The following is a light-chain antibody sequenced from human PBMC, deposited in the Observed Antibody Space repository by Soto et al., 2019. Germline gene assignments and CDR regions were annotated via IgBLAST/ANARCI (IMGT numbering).Light chain of an antibody. CDR1: QNLASY. V-gene: IGKV3-20*01. J-gene: IGKJ1*01. CDR2: GAS. Sequence: ESVLTQSPATLSLSPGERATLSCRASQNLASYLAWYQQKPGQAPRLLIYGASSRATGIPDRFSGSGSGTDFTLTISRLEPEDFAVYYCQQYGSSPWTFGQGTKVDIK. CDR3: QQYGSSPWT.